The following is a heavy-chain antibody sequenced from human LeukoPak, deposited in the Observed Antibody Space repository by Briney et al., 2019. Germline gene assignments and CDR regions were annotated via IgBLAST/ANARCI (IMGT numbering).Heavy chain of an antibody. CDR1: GFTLSSYA. CDR2: ISDSGNT. Sequence: GGSLRLSCAASGFTLSSYAMSWVRQAPGKGLEWVSAISDSGNTYHADSVKGRFTISRDNSKNTLYLQMNSLRAEDTAVYYCARGAYGSGSYGDNWFDPWGQGTLVTVSS. V-gene: IGHV3-23*01. D-gene: IGHD3-10*01. CDR3: ARGAYGSGSYGDNWFDP. J-gene: IGHJ5*02.